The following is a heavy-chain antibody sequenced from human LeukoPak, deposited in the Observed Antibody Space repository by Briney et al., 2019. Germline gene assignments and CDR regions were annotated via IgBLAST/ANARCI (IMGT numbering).Heavy chain of an antibody. Sequence: EASVKVSCKASGYTFISYAMNWVRQAPGQGLEWMGMIYPRDGSTSYAQNFQGRVTVTRDTSTTTVHMELRGLRSEDTAVYYCARDQEGFDYWGQGTVVTVSS. V-gene: IGHV1-46*01. J-gene: IGHJ4*02. CDR2: IYPRDGST. CDR3: ARDQEGFDY. CDR1: GYTFISYA.